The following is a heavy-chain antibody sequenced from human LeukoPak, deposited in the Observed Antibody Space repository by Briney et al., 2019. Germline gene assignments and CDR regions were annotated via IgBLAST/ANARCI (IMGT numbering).Heavy chain of an antibody. D-gene: IGHD2-21*01. Sequence: PVKVSCKASGGTSSSYTISWVRQAPGQGLEWMGRIIPILGIANYAQKFQGRVTITADKSTSAAYMELSSLRSEDTAVYYCARDLTAYCGGDCYPHYWGQGTLVTVSS. CDR2: IIPILGIA. J-gene: IGHJ4*02. V-gene: IGHV1-69*04. CDR1: GGTSSSYT. CDR3: ARDLTAYCGGDCYPHY.